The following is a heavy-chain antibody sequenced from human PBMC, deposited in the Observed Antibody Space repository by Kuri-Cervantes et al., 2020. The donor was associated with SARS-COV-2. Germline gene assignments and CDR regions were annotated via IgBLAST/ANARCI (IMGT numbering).Heavy chain of an antibody. Sequence: GSLRLSCSVSGGSISSRNFYWGWIRQPPGKGLEWIGNIYYSGSTYYSPSLKSRVTISIDTSKDQFSLRLSSVTAADTAVYYCVRHPPIAVADYYSDYWGQGALVTVSS. J-gene: IGHJ4*02. D-gene: IGHD6-19*01. CDR3: VRHPPIAVADYYSDY. CDR2: IYYSGST. V-gene: IGHV4-39*01. CDR1: GGSISSRNFY.